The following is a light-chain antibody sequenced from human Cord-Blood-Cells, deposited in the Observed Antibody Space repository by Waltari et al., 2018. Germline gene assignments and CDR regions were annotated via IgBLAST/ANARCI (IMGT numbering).Light chain of an antibody. J-gene: IGLJ2*01. Sequence: PTQSITISCTGTSSDVGSYNLVSWYQQHPGKAHKLMIYEVGKRPSGVSTRFSGSKSGNTASLTISGLQAEDEADYYCCSYAGSSTYVVFGGGTKLTVL. CDR1: SSDVGSYNL. CDR2: EVG. V-gene: IGLV2-23*02. CDR3: CSYAGSSTYVV.